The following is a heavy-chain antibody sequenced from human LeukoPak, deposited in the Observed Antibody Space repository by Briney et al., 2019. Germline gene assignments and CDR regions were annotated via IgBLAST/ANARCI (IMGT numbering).Heavy chain of an antibody. CDR1: GFTFSSYA. V-gene: IGHV3-30*04. D-gene: IGHD5-18*01. CDR3: ASLSAAMVPELEPLDY. Sequence: GGSLRLSCAASGFTFSSYAMHWVRQAPGKGLEWVAVISYDGSNKYYADSVKGRFTISRDNSKNTLYPQMNSLRAEDTAVYYCASLSAAMVPELEPLDYWGQGTLVTVSS. J-gene: IGHJ4*02. CDR2: ISYDGSNK.